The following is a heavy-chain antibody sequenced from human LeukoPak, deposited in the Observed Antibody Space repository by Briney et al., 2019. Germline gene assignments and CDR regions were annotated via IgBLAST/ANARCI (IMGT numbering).Heavy chain of an antibody. V-gene: IGHV4-61*01. CDR3: ARGQGGSYLPLGIDY. CDR1: GGSVSSGSYY. J-gene: IGHJ4*02. D-gene: IGHD1-26*01. Sequence: PSETLSLTCTVSGGSVSSGSYYWTWIRQPPGKGLEWIGYIYHSGSTKYNPSLKSRVTISVDTSKNQFSLKLSSVTAADTAVYYCARGQGGSYLPLGIDYWGQGTLVSVSS. CDR2: IYHSGST.